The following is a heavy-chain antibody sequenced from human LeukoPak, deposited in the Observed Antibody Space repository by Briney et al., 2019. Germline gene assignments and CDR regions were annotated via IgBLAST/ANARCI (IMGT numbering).Heavy chain of an antibody. CDR1: VGTFSIYT. D-gene: IGHD3-9*01. CDR3: AIREYDILTGYYETPIDY. CDR2: IIPIFGTA. Sequence: SVKVSFKASVGTFSIYTISWVCQAPGQGLECMGRIIPIFGTANYAQKFQGRVTITTDESTNTAYMALSSLRSKHTAVYYCAIREYDILTGYYETPIDYWGQGTLVTVSS. V-gene: IGHV1-69*05. J-gene: IGHJ4*02.